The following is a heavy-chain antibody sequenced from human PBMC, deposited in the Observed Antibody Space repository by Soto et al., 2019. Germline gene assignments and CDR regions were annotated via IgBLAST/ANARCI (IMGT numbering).Heavy chain of an antibody. V-gene: IGHV1-18*04. CDR3: ARGSSSFPYGMDV. J-gene: IGHJ6*02. CDR1: GYTFNIYG. D-gene: IGHD6-6*01. CDR2: ISAYNGNT. Sequence: ASVKVSSKASGYTFNIYGTTGERQPPGQGLEWMTWISAYNGNTNYAQKFQGRVTMTTDTSTSTASMELRALTSDDTAVYYCARGSSSFPYGMDVWGQGTTVTVSS.